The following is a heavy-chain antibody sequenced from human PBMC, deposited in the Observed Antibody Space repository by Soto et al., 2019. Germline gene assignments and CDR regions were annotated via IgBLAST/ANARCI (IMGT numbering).Heavy chain of an antibody. D-gene: IGHD1-7*01. CDR2: IFHSGST. V-gene: IGHV4-30-4*01. CDR3: VREANWNYEVGNYFDN. CDR1: GASISSGDYY. J-gene: IGHJ4*02. Sequence: PSETLSPTCTVSGASISSGDYYWSWIRQPPGKGLEWIGYIFHSGSTYYNPSLKSRITLSIDMSNNQFSLNLRSVTAADTAVYYCVREANWNYEVGNYFDNWGQGILVTVSS.